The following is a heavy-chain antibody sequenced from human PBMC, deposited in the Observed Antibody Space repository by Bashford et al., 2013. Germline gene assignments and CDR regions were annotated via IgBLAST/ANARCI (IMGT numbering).Heavy chain of an antibody. V-gene: IGHV4-30-4*08. CDR1: GASVTAYY. CDR2: IFYSGSP. Sequence: SETLSLTCAVYGASVTAYYWSWIRQSPGRGLEWIGHIFYSGSPYYNPSLKSRVSISADTSKNHFSLKLTSVTGADTAVYFCARGSRANPWWPFDYWGREPWSPSPQ. J-gene: IGHJ4*02. CDR3: ARGSRANPWWPFDY. D-gene: IGHD2-15*01.